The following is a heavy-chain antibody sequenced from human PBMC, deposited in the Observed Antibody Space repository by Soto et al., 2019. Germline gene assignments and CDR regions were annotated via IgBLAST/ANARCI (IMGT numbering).Heavy chain of an antibody. D-gene: IGHD1-26*01. CDR2: IDSDGNHT. Sequence: GGSLRLSCAASGFTFSNYWMLWVRQVPGKGLVWVSHIDSDGNHTTYADSVKGRFTISRDNAKNTVYLQMNSLRAENTAVYYCVRDDVGVGIDYWGLGTLVTVSS. V-gene: IGHV3-74*01. J-gene: IGHJ4*02. CDR3: VRDDVGVGIDY. CDR1: GFTFSNYW.